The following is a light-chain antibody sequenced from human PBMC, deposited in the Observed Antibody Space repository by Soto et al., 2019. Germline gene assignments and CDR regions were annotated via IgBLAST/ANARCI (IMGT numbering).Light chain of an antibody. J-gene: IGKJ1*01. CDR3: QQYNRYSRT. CDR1: QSVSSW. V-gene: IGKV1-5*01. CDR2: DAS. Sequence: DIQMTQSPSTLSASVGDRVTITCRASQSVSSWLAWYQQKPGKAPKVLIYDASSLKSGVPSRFSGSGSGTEFTLTISSLQPDDLATYDCQQYNRYSRTFGQGTKVEIK.